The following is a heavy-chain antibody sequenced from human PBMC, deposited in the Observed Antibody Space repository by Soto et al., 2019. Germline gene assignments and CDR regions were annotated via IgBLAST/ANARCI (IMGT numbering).Heavy chain of an antibody. V-gene: IGHV1-18*01. J-gene: IGHJ4*02. D-gene: IGHD3-10*01. Sequence: QVQLVQSGAEVKKPGASVKVSCKASGYTFTSYAISWVRQAPGQGLEWMGWISAYNGNTNYAQKVQGRVTMTTDTXMSTAYMELRSLRSDDTAVYYCARGWFGEFVDYFDYWGQGTLVTVSS. CDR2: ISAYNGNT. CDR1: GYTFTSYA. CDR3: ARGWFGEFVDYFDY.